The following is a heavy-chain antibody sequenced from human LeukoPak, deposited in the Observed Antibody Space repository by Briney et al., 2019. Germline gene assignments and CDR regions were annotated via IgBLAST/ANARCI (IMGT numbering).Heavy chain of an antibody. V-gene: IGHV1-69*04. J-gene: IGHJ6*02. D-gene: IGHD3-10*01. CDR1: GGTFIGYA. CDR2: IIPILGIA. Sequence: SVKVSCKASGGTFIGYAISWVRQAPGQGLEWMGRIIPILGIANYAQKFQGRVTITADKSTSTAYMELSSLRSEDTAVYYCARDHYYGSGKYYYYYYGMDVWGQGTTVTVSS. CDR3: ARDHYYGSGKYYYYYYGMDV.